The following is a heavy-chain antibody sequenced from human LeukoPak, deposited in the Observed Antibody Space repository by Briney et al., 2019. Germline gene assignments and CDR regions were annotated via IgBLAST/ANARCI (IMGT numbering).Heavy chain of an antibody. CDR1: GFTFSSYS. Sequence: GGPLRLSCAASGFTFSSYSMNWVRQAPGKGLEWVSYISSSSSTIYYADSVKGRFTISRDNAKNSLYLQMNSLRDEDTAVYYCAREKSTSLGWFDPWGQGTLVTASS. CDR3: AREKSTSLGWFDP. J-gene: IGHJ5*02. V-gene: IGHV3-48*02. CDR2: ISSSSSTI. D-gene: IGHD2-2*01.